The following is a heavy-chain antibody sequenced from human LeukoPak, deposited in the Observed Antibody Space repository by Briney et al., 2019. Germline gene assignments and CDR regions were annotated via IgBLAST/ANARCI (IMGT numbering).Heavy chain of an antibody. CDR3: AKGQNWGSVYFDY. J-gene: IGHJ4*02. CDR2: IYYSGST. V-gene: IGHV4-59*01. CDR1: GGSISGYS. Sequence: SETLSLTCTVSGGSISGYSWSWIRQPPGKGLECIGYIYYSGSTNYNPSLKSRVTMSVDTSKNQFSLSLSSVTAADTAVYYCAKGQNWGSVYFDYWGQGTLVTVSS. D-gene: IGHD7-27*01.